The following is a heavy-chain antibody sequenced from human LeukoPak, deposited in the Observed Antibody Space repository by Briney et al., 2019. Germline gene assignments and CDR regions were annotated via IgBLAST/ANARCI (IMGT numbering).Heavy chain of an antibody. D-gene: IGHD3-3*01. V-gene: IGHV1-2*02. CDR2: INPNSGGT. J-gene: IGHJ6*03. CDR3: AKDRPRDFWSGYNYYYYYYMDV. Sequence: GASVKVSCKASGYTFTGYYMHWVRQAPGQGLEWMGWINPNSGGTNYAQKFQGRVTMTRDTSISTAYMELSRLRSDDTAVYYCAKDRPRDFWSGYNYYYYYYMDVWGKGTTVTVSS. CDR1: GYTFTGYY.